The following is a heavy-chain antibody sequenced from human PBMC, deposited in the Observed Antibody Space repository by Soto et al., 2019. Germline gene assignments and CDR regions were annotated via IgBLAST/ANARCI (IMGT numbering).Heavy chain of an antibody. CDR3: ARHVPAAGYYYGMDV. CDR1: GGTFSSYA. D-gene: IGHD2-2*01. V-gene: IGHV1-69*12. Sequence: QVQLVQSGAGVKKPGPSVKVSCKASGGTFSSYAISWVRQAPGQGLEWMGGIIPILGTANYAQKFQGRVTITADESTSTAYMELSSLRSEDTAVYYCARHVPAAGYYYGMDVWGQGTTVTVSS. CDR2: IIPILGTA. J-gene: IGHJ6*02.